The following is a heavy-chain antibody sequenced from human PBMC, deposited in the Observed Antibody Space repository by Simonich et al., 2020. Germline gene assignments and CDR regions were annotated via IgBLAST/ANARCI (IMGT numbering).Heavy chain of an antibody. Sequence: QVQLVQSGADVKKPGASVKVSCKASGYTFTSYDTNWARQATGQGLEWMEWMNPNSGNTGYAQKFQGRVTITRTTSISTAYMERSSLGSEDTAVYYCSRGRGGMSRGYVDYWGQGTLVTVSS. D-gene: IGHD2-2*01. V-gene: IGHV1-8*03. J-gene: IGHJ4*02. CDR3: SRGRGGMSRGYVDY. CDR2: MNPNSGNT. CDR1: GYTFTSYD.